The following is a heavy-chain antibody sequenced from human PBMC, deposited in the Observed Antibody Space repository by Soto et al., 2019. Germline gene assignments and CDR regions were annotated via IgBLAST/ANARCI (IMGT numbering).Heavy chain of an antibody. J-gene: IGHJ3*02. CDR2: ILVSDST. CDR1: GFICTSYN. D-gene: IGHD2-8*02. V-gene: IGHV3-23*01. Sequence: PXGCLRRSCAASGFICTSYNMSWVRQTPGEGLEWVSTILVSDSTHYEDSVRGRFTISRDRSKNTVYLQMNSLTAGDTAVYYCAKATATGGGAFDICAQGTMVTVSS. CDR3: AKATATGGGAFDI.